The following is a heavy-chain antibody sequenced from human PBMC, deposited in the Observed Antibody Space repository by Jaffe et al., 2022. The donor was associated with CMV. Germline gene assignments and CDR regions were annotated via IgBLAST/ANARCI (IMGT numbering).Heavy chain of an antibody. D-gene: IGHD2-21*02. J-gene: IGHJ3*02. CDR2: IYHSGDT. Sequence: QVQLQESGPGLVKPSQTLSLTCTVSGGSISSDGGYWWSWIRQHPGKGLEWIGYIYHSGDTYYNNGDTRYNPSLKSRVTLLVDTSKNQFSLKLSSVTAADTAVYYCARVQTYAYCSGDCGFDIWGQGTMVTVSS. V-gene: IGHV4-31*03. CDR1: GGSISSDGGYW. CDR3: ARVQTYAYCSGDCGFDI.